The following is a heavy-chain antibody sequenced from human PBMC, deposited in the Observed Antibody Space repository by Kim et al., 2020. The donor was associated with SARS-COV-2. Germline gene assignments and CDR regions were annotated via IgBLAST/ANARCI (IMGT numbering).Heavy chain of an antibody. CDR3: ARGEWGIQLWTPFDY. CDR1: GGSISSSSYY. CDR2: IYYSGST. D-gene: IGHD5-18*01. V-gene: IGHV4-39*01. J-gene: IGHJ4*02. Sequence: SETLSLTCTVSGGSISSSSYYWGWIRQPPGKGLEWIGSIYYSGSTYYNPSLKSRVTISVDTSKNQFSLKLSSVTAADTAVYYCARGEWGIQLWTPFDYWGQGALVTVSS.